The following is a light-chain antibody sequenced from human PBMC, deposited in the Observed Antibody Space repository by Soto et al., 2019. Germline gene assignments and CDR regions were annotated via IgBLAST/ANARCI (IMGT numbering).Light chain of an antibody. CDR2: LAS. V-gene: IGKV1-5*03. Sequence: DIQMTQSPSTLSASVGDRVTITCRASQSISSWLAWYQQKPGKAPKLLIYLASSLESGVPSRFSGSGSGTEFTLTISSLQPDDFATYYCQQYASYSRTFGQGTKLEI. CDR1: QSISSW. J-gene: IGKJ2*01. CDR3: QQYASYSRT.